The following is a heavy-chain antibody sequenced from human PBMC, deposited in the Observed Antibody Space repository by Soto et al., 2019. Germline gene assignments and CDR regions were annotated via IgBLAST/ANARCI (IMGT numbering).Heavy chain of an antibody. Sequence: PGXSLNISCKGSGYSFTSYWIAWLRQMPVKCLEWMGISYPGVSDTRYSPSFQGQVTISADKSITTAFLQWRSLKASGTAMYDCARLGYSRSWYYWGQGTLVSV. V-gene: IGHV5-51*01. CDR1: GYSFTSYW. CDR3: ARLGYSRSWYY. D-gene: IGHD6-13*01. J-gene: IGHJ4*02. CDR2: SYPGVSDT.